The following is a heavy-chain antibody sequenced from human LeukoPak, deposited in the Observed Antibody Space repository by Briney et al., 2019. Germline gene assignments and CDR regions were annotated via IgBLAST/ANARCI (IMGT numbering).Heavy chain of an antibody. J-gene: IGHJ4*02. V-gene: IGHV3-23*01. Sequence: GGSLRLSCAVSGITLSNYGMSWVRQAPGKGLEWVASISESGSSTNYADSVKGRFTISRDNAKNTLYLQMNSLRAEDTAVYFCAKRGVVIRVILVGFHKQAYYFDSWGQGALVTVSS. CDR1: GITLSNYG. D-gene: IGHD3-10*01. CDR2: ISESGSST. CDR3: AKRGVVIRVILVGFHKQAYYFDS.